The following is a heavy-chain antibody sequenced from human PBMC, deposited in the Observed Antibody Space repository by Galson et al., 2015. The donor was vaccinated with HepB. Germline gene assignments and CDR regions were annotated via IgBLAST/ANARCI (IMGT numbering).Heavy chain of an antibody. CDR3: ARKPQIMGAFYYFDY. J-gene: IGHJ4*02. Sequence: ETLSLTCTVSGGSISSSSYCWGWIRQPPGKGLEWIATISYSGITYYTPSLKSRVTISVDTSKNQFSLRLNSVTAADTAVYYCARKPQIMGAFYYFDYWGQGTLVTVSS. V-gene: IGHV4-39*01. CDR2: ISYSGIT. D-gene: IGHD1-26*01. CDR1: GGSISSSSYC.